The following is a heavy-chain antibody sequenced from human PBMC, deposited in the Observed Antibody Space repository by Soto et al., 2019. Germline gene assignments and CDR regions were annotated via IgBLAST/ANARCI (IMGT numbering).Heavy chain of an antibody. CDR1: GFSFISYA. CDR2: ISGSDGKT. D-gene: IGHD2-2*01. CDR3: AKGYQLPDY. J-gene: IGHJ4*02. Sequence: GGSLRLSCAASGFSFISYAMSLFRQAPGKGLEWVSTISGSDGKTFYADSVKGRFSISRDNSKNTLFLQMNSLRAEDTAVYYCAKGYQLPDYWGQGTLVTVSS. V-gene: IGHV3-23*01.